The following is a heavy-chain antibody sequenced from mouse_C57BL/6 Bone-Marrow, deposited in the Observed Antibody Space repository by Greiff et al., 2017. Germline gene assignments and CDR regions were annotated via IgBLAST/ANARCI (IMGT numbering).Heavy chain of an antibody. J-gene: IGHJ2*01. CDR3: ARAGTGSYYFDY. Sequence: VQLQQSGPELVKPGASVKISCKASGYTFTDYYLNWVKPSHGQSLEWIGDINPNNGGTSYNQKFKGKATLTVDKSSSTAYMELRSLTSEDSAVYYCARAGTGSYYFDYWGQGTTLTVSS. D-gene: IGHD4-1*01. CDR1: GYTFTDYY. CDR2: INPNNGGT. V-gene: IGHV1-26*01.